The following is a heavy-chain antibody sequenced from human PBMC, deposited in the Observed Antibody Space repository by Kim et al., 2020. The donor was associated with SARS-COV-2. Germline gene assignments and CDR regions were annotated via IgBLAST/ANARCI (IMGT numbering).Heavy chain of an antibody. J-gene: IGHJ4*02. CDR3: ARGFTYYYDSSGYGYYYFDY. D-gene: IGHD3-22*01. CDR1: GGSFSGYY. CDR2: INHSGST. Sequence: SETLSLTCAVYGGSFSGYYWSWIRQPPGKGLEWIGEINHSGSTNYNPSLKSRVTISVDTSKNQFSLKLSSVTAADTAVYYCARGFTYYYDSSGYGYYYFDYWGQGTLVTVSS. V-gene: IGHV4-34*01.